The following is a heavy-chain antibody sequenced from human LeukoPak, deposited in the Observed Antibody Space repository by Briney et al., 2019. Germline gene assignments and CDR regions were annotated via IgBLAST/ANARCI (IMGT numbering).Heavy chain of an antibody. D-gene: IGHD5-12*01. J-gene: IGHJ4*02. V-gene: IGHV1-2*07. Sequence: TNYAHNFQGRVTMTRGTSISTAYMELSRLRSDDTAVYYCARDWEYSGYDYQAPPIYYFDYWGQGTLVTVSS. CDR3: ARDWEYSGYDYQAPPIYYFDY. CDR2: T.